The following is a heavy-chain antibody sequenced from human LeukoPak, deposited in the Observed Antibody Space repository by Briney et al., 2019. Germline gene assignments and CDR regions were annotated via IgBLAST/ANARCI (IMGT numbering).Heavy chain of an antibody. CDR1: GYTFTAYY. V-gene: IGHV1-2*02. CDR2: INPNGGGA. D-gene: IGHD6-6*01. CDR3: ARDRGEYSSSTGIDY. J-gene: IGHJ4*01. Sequence: ASVKVSCKASGYTFTAYYLHWVRQAPGQGLEWMGWINPNGGGASYAQKFRGRVTMTRDTSVSTAYMELTRLRSDDTAIYYCARDRGEYSSSTGIDYWGHGTLVTVSS.